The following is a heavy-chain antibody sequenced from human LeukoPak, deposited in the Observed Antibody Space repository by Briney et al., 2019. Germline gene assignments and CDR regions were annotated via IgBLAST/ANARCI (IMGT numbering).Heavy chain of an antibody. CDR2: IKSKTDGGTT. J-gene: IGHJ4*02. Sequence: EGSLRLSCAASGFTFSNAWMSWVRQAPGKGLEWVGRIKSKTDGGTTDYAAPVKGRFTISRDDSKNTLYLQMNSLKTEDTAVYYCTTAAAMVTSRYFDYWGQGTLVTVSS. CDR3: TTAAAMVTSRYFDY. V-gene: IGHV3-15*01. D-gene: IGHD5-18*01. CDR1: GFTFSNAW.